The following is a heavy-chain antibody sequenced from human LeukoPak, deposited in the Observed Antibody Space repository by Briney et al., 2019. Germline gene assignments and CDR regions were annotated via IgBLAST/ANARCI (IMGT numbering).Heavy chain of an antibody. V-gene: IGHV4-59*01. J-gene: IGHJ4*02. CDR3: ARGGPDVEMATTIDY. Sequence: SETLSLTCTISDVSIRSYYWSWIRHPPGKGLEWIGCIYYSGSTNQNPSLKSRVSISVDTSKNQFSLKLSSVTAADTAVYYCARGGPDVEMATTIDYWGQGTLVTVSS. CDR2: IYYSGST. D-gene: IGHD5-24*01. CDR1: DVSIRSYY.